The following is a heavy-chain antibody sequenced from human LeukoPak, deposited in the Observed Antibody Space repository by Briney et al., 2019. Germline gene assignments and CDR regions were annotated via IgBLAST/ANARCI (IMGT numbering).Heavy chain of an antibody. CDR1: GFTFSTYN. J-gene: IGHJ3*02. Sequence: PGGSLRLSCAASGFTFSTYNMNWVRQAPGKGLEWVSSISSSSNYIYYADSVKGRFTISRDNAKNSLYLQMNSLRAEDTDVYYCARDVGASAPDAFEICAQGTKVTVSS. CDR3: ARDVGASAPDAFEI. D-gene: IGHD1-26*01. V-gene: IGHV3-21*01. CDR2: ISSSSNYI.